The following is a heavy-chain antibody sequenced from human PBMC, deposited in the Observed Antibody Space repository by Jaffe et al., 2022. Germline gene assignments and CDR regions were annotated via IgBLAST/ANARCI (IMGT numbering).Heavy chain of an antibody. Sequence: QVQLVESGGGVVQPGGSLRLSCAASGFTFSSYGMHWVRQAPGKGLEWVAFIRYDGSNKYYADSVKGRFTISRDNSKNTLYLQMNSLRAEDTAVYYCAKEGRYCSGGSCYWGLDYWGQGTLVTVSS. CDR1: GFTFSSYG. V-gene: IGHV3-30*02. D-gene: IGHD2-15*01. J-gene: IGHJ4*02. CDR2: IRYDGSNK. CDR3: AKEGRYCSGGSCYWGLDY.